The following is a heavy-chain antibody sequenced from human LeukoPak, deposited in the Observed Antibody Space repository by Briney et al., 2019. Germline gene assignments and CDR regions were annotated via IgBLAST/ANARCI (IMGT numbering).Heavy chain of an antibody. CDR3: ARGMNSSFPH. V-gene: IGHV3-48*04. D-gene: IGHD6-6*01. Sequence: GGSLRLSCAASGFTLSSYSMNWVRQAPGKGLEWVSYISSSSSTIYYADSVKERFTISTDNAKNSLYLQMNSLRAEDTAVYYCARGMNSSFPHWGQGTLVTVSS. CDR2: ISSSSSTI. CDR1: GFTLSSYS. J-gene: IGHJ1*01.